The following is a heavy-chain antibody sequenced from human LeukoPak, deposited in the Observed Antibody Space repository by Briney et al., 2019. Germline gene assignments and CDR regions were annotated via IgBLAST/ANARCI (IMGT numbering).Heavy chain of an antibody. D-gene: IGHD3-22*01. CDR2: ISHSGST. CDR3: ARLFDSSGYYHFDY. J-gene: IGHJ4*02. V-gene: IGHV4-30-2*01. CDR1: SGSINSGGYS. Sequence: SETLSLTCAVSSGSINSGGYSWSWIRQPPGKGLEYIADISHSGSTYYNSSLKTRVTISKDRSKNQFSLKLSSVTAADTAVYYCARLFDSSGYYHFDYWGQGILVTVSS.